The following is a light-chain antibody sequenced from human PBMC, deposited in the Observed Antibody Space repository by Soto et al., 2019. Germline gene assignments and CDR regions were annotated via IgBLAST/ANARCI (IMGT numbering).Light chain of an antibody. V-gene: IGLV2-8*01. J-gene: IGLJ2*01. Sequence: QSVPTQPPSASGSPGQSVTFSCSGTSSDVGAYNYVSWYQQHPGKAPKLIIYEVTERPSGVPDRFSGSKSGNTASLTVSGLQAEDEADYFCSSYAGNNIVIFGGGTKLTVL. CDR1: SSDVGAYNY. CDR2: EVT. CDR3: SSYAGNNIVI.